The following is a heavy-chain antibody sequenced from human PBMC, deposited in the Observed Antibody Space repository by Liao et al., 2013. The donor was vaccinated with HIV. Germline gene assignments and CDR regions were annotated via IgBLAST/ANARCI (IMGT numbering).Heavy chain of an antibody. CDR1: GGSISSYY. CDR2: IYYTGST. J-gene: IGHJ2*01. CDR3: ARGPDWYFDL. Sequence: QVQLQESRPGLVKPSQTLSLTCTVSGGSISSYYWSWIRQPPGKGLEWIGYIYYTGSTNYNPSLKSRVTISVDTSKNQFSLKLSSVTAADTAVYYCARGPDWYFDLWGRGTLVTVSS. V-gene: IGHV4-59*01.